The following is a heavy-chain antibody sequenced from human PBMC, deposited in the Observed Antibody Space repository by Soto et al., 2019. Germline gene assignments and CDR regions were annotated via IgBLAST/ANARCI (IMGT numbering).Heavy chain of an antibody. J-gene: IGHJ5*02. CDR3: ARAIVVVAATPRSGNWFDP. CDR2: IYYSGST. V-gene: IGHV4-31*03. D-gene: IGHD2-15*01. CDR1: GGSISSGGYY. Sequence: SETLSLTCTVAGGSISSGGYYWSWIRQHPGKGLEWIGYIYYSGSTYYNPSLKSRVTISVDTSKNQFSLKLSSVTAADTAVYYCARAIVVVAATPRSGNWFDPWGQGTLVTVSS.